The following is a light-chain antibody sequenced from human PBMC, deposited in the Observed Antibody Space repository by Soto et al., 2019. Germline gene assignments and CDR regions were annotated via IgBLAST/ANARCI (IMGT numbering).Light chain of an antibody. CDR3: ISFTASSTDV. CDR1: SSDVGYYNY. CDR2: EVS. J-gene: IGLJ1*01. V-gene: IGLV2-14*01. Sequence: QSVLTQPASVSGSPGQSTTISCTGTSSDVGYYNYVSWYQHHPGKAPKLMIYEVSNRPSGVSNRFSGSKSGNTASLTVSGLRAEDEADYYCISFTASSTDVFGTGTKVTVL.